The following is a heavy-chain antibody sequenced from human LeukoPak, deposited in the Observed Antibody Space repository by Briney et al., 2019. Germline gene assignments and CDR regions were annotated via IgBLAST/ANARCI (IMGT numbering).Heavy chain of an antibody. CDR2: ISSSSSYI. D-gene: IGHD4-17*01. Sequence: GGSLRLSCAASGFTFSSYRMNWVRQAPGKGLEWVSSISSSSSYIYYADSVKGRFTISRDNAKNSLYLQMNSLRAEDTAVYYCARDSVTTKTPIDYWGQGTLVTVSS. J-gene: IGHJ4*02. CDR1: GFTFSSYR. CDR3: ARDSVTTKTPIDY. V-gene: IGHV3-21*01.